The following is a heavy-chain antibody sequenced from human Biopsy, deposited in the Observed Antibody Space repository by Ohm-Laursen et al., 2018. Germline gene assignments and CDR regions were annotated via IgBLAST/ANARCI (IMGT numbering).Heavy chain of an antibody. V-gene: IGHV1-18*01. CDR1: GYNFISYS. D-gene: IGHD3-16*02. Sequence: ASVKVSCKTSGYNFISYSINWVRQAPGQGLEWMGWIRPLNGDTKYGQKFQDRVTMTTDTSTSTVYMELTSLRSDDTAVYYCARGEVTFGELIASLDSWGQGTLVIVSS. CDR2: IRPLNGDT. J-gene: IGHJ4*02. CDR3: ARGEVTFGELIASLDS.